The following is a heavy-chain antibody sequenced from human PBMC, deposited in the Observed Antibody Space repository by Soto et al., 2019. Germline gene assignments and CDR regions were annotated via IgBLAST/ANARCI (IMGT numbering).Heavy chain of an antibody. J-gene: IGHJ1*01. CDR3: ARELVVGPAEYFQN. V-gene: IGHV3-7*01. Sequence: EVQLVESGGTLVQPGGSLRLSCAASGFTFSSYWMSWVRQAPGEGLEWVANINNDGSEKYYLDSVRGRFTISRDNAKNSLYLQINNVRAEDTALYYCARELVVGPAEYFQNWGKGTLVTVSS. CDR2: INNDGSEK. CDR1: GFTFSSYW. D-gene: IGHD2-15*01.